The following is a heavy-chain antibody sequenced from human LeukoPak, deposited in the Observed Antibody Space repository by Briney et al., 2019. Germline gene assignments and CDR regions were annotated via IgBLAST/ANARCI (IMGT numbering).Heavy chain of an antibody. CDR3: AKGEGGSYSASDF. V-gene: IGHV3-23*01. D-gene: IGHD3-10*01. Sequence: GGSLRLSCTASGFIFSDYAMTWVRQAPGEGLEWVLTISSSGRSRFYADSVKVRITVSRDTSENTLYLQMNSLRADDTATFYCAKGEGGSYSASDFWGLGTRVTVSS. J-gene: IGHJ4*01. CDR2: ISSSGRSR. CDR1: GFIFSDYA.